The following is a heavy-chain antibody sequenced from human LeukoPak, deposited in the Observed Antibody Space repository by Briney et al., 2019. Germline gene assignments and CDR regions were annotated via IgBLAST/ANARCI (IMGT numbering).Heavy chain of an antibody. D-gene: IGHD3-22*01. V-gene: IGHV4-59*01. CDR3: TRGSIAYYYMDV. Sequence: SETLSLTCSVSGGSFSNYYWSWIRQPPGKGLEWIGYIYNSGRTNYNPSLKSRVTISVDTSKKKFSLKLSSVTAADTAVYYCTRGSIAYYYMDVWGKGTTVTISS. CDR1: GGSFSNYY. CDR2: IYNSGRT. J-gene: IGHJ6*03.